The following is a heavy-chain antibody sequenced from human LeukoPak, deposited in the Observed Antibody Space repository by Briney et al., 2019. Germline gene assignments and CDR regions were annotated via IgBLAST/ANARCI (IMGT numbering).Heavy chain of an antibody. CDR1: GFTFDDYA. V-gene: IGHV3-43*02. Sequence: PGRCLRLSCAASGFTFDDYATDWVRQAPGEGLEWVSLISGDGATTYYAASVKGRFTISRDNKKNVLYLQMNNLGTEDTALFYCAKDLSSVFDALNIWGQGTLVTVSS. CDR2: ISGDGATT. J-gene: IGHJ3*02. D-gene: IGHD3-10*01. CDR3: AKDLSSVFDALNI.